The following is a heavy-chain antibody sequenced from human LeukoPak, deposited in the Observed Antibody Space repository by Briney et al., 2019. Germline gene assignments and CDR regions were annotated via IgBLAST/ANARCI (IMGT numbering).Heavy chain of an antibody. CDR2: IIPIFGTA. CDR3: AGGGEMATIYPLYWYFDL. CDR1: GGTFSSYA. J-gene: IGHJ2*01. V-gene: IGHV1-69*13. Sequence: ASVKVSCKASGGTFSSYAISWVRQAPGQGLEWMGGIIPIFGTANYAQKFQGRVTITADESTSTAYMELSSLRSEDTAVYYCAGGGEMATIYPLYWYFDLWGRGTLVTVSS. D-gene: IGHD5-24*01.